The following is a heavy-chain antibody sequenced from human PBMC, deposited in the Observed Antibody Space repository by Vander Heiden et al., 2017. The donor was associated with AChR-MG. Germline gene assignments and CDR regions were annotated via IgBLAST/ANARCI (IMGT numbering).Heavy chain of an antibody. CDR1: GGTFSSYA. D-gene: IGHD2-2*01. CDR2: IIPIFGTA. J-gene: IGHJ6*02. V-gene: IGHV1-69*06. Sequence: QVQLVQSGAEVKKPGSSVKVSCKASGGTFSSYAISWVRQAPGQGLEWMGGIIPIFGTANYAQKFQGRVTITADKSTSTAYMELSSLRSEDTAVYYCASSGYCSSTSCYSSYYYGMDVWGQGTTVTVSS. CDR3: ASSGYCSSTSCYSSYYYGMDV.